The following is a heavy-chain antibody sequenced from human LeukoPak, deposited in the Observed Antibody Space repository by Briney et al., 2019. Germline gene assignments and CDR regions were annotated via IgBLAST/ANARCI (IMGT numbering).Heavy chain of an antibody. CDR3: ARTDDSSGYFDDAFDI. V-gene: IGHV4-59*01. CDR1: GGSISSYY. CDR2: IYYSGST. Sequence: SETLSLTCTVSGGSISSYYWSWIRQPPGKGLEWVGYIYYSGSTNYNPSLKSRVTISVETSKNQFSLKLSSVTAADTAVYYCARTDDSSGYFDDAFDIWGQGTMVTVSS. D-gene: IGHD3-22*01. J-gene: IGHJ3*02.